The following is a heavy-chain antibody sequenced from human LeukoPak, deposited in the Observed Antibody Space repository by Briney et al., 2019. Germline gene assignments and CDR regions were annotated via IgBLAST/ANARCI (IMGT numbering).Heavy chain of an antibody. J-gene: IGHJ4*02. CDR1: GYTFTGHY. CDR3: ARELGPKCTYGPGFDY. Sequence: ASVTVSCKASGYTFTGHYMHWVRHAPGQGLEWMGWINPNSGGTNFAQKFQGRVTMTTDTSITTAYMELSRLRSDDTAVYYCARELGPKCTYGPGFDYWGLGTLVTVSS. CDR2: INPNSGGT. D-gene: IGHD3-10*01. V-gene: IGHV1-2*02.